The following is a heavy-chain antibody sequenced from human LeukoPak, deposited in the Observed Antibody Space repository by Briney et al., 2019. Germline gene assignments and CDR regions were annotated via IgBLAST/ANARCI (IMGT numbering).Heavy chain of an antibody. V-gene: IGHV5-51*01. CDR3: AVGTYYYDSSGYTETYDAFDI. J-gene: IGHJ3*02. CDR1: GYSFTSYW. D-gene: IGHD3-22*01. Sequence: GESLKISCKGSGYSFTSYWIGWVRQMPGKGLEWMGIIYPGDSDTRYSPSFQGQVTISADKSISTAYLQRSSLKTSDTAMYYCAVGTYYYDSSGYTETYDAFDIWGQGTMVTVSS. CDR2: IYPGDSDT.